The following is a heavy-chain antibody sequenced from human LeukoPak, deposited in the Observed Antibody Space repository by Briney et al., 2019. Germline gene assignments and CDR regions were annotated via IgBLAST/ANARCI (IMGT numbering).Heavy chain of an antibody. D-gene: IGHD4-23*01. CDR2: IYYSGST. V-gene: IGHV4-30-4*08. CDR1: GGSISSGDYY. J-gene: IGHJ2*01. Sequence: PSQTLSLTCTVSGGSISSGDYYWSWIRRPPGKGLEWIGYIYYSGSTYYNPSLKSRVTISVDTSKNQFSLKLSSVTAADTAVYYCARGRKTYGGKPHWYFDLWGRGTLVTVSS. CDR3: ARGRKTYGGKPHWYFDL.